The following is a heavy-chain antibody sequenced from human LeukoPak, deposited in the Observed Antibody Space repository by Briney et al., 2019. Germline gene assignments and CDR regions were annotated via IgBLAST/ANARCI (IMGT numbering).Heavy chain of an antibody. J-gene: IGHJ4*02. CDR1: GDSVSSNSAA. Sequence: SQTLSLTCAISGDSVSSNSAAWNWIRQSPSRGLEWLGRTYYRSKWYTDYAVSVKSRITIDPDTSQNQFSLQLNSVTPEDTAVYYCSIDYYGTSLFDYWGQGNLVTVSS. V-gene: IGHV6-1*01. CDR2: TYYRSKWYT. D-gene: IGHD3-10*01. CDR3: SIDYYGTSLFDY.